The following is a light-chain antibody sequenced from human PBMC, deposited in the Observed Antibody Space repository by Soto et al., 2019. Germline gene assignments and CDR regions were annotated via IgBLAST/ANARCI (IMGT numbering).Light chain of an antibody. CDR2: RNN. CDR3: AAWDDSLSANYV. Sequence: QSVLTQPPSASGTPGQRVTISCSGSSSNIGSNYVYWYQQLPGTALKLLIYRNNQRPSGVPDRFSGSKSGTSASLAISGLRSEDEADYYCAAWDDSLSANYVFGTGTKVTVL. J-gene: IGLJ1*01. V-gene: IGLV1-47*01. CDR1: SSNIGSNY.